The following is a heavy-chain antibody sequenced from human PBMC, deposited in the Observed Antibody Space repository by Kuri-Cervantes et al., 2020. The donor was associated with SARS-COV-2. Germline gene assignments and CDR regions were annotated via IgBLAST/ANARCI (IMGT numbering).Heavy chain of an antibody. CDR3: ARGDAEVGATLDGT. Sequence: GESLKIPCAASGFTFIDHYMNWVRQAPGKGLEWISYISSRSTETNYADSVKGRFTISRDNAKSLVFLQLDNLRSEDTGTYYCARGDAEVGATLDGTWGQGNVVNVSS. CDR1: GFTFIDHY. V-gene: IGHV3-11*06. D-gene: IGHD5-12*01. J-gene: IGHJ1*01. CDR2: ISSRSTET.